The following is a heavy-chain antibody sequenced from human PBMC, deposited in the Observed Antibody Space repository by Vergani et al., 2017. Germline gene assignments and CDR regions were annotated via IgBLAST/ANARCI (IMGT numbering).Heavy chain of an antibody. Sequence: QVQLVESGGGVVQPGRSLRLSCAASGFTFSSYGMHWVRQAPGKGLEWVAGIWYDGSNKYYADSVKGRFTISRDNSKNTLYLQMNSLRAEDTAVYYCARXPAGVDSTPYYYYYYMDVGGKGTTVTVSS. CDR2: IWYDGSNK. V-gene: IGHV3-33*01. CDR1: GFTFSSYG. D-gene: IGHD3-9*01. J-gene: IGHJ6*03. CDR3: ARXPAGVDSTPYYYYYYMDV.